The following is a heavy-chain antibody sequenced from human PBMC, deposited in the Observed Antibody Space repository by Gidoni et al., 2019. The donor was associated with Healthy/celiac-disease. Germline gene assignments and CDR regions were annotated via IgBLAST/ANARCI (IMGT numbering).Heavy chain of an antibody. CDR2: IYHSGST. CDR1: GYSISSGYY. D-gene: IGHD2-2*01. Sequence: QVQLQESGPGLVKPSETLSLTCTVSGYSISSGYYWGWIRQPPGKGLEWIGSIYHSGSTYYTPSLKSRVTISVDTSKNQFSLKLSSVTAADTAVYYCARGITLGYCSSTSCPYYFDYWGQGTLVTVSS. V-gene: IGHV4-38-2*02. J-gene: IGHJ4*02. CDR3: ARGITLGYCSSTSCPYYFDY.